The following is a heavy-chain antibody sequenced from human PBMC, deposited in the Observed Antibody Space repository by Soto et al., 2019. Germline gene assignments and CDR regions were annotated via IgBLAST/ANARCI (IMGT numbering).Heavy chain of an antibody. CDR2: IRSKAYGGTT. CDR3: TREYYDSSGNRDWFDP. CDR1: GFTFGDYA. J-gene: IGHJ5*02. Sequence: SLRLSCTASGFTFGDYAMSWVRQAPGKGLEWVGFIRSKAYGGTTEYAASVKGRFTISRDDSKSIAYLQMNSLKTEDTAVYYCTREYYDSSGNRDWFDPWGQGTLVTVSS. D-gene: IGHD3-22*01. V-gene: IGHV3-49*04.